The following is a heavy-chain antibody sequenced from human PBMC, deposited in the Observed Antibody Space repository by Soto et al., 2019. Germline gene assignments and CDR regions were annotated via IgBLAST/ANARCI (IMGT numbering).Heavy chain of an antibody. CDR1: GFTFSSYA. V-gene: IGHV3-30-3*01. Sequence: QVQLVESGGGVVQPGRSLRLSCAASGFTFSSYAMHWVRQAPGKGLEWVAVISYDGSNKYYADSVKGRFTISRDNCKNTLYLQMNSLRAEDTAVYYCARDRKDRWGQGTMVTVSS. D-gene: IGHD2-15*01. J-gene: IGHJ3*01. CDR2: ISYDGSNK. CDR3: ARDRKDR.